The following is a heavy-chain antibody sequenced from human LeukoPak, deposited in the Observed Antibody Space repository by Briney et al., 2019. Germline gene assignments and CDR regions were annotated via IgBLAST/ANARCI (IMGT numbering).Heavy chain of an antibody. CDR3: ATSGPGYYYGMDV. V-gene: IGHV4-39*01. Sequence: SETLSLTRTVSGGSISSSTYYWGWIRQLPGKGLEWIGSIYYSGYTYHNPSLESRVTMSVDTSKNQFSLKLTSVTAADTAVYYCATSGPGYYYGMDVWGQGTTVTVSS. CDR2: IYYSGYT. J-gene: IGHJ6*02. CDR1: GGSISSSTYY. D-gene: IGHD2-15*01.